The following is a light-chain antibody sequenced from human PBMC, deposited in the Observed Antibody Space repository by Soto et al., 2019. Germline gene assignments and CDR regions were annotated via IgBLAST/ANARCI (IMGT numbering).Light chain of an antibody. CDR1: QSVSSN. Sequence: EIVMTQSPATLSVSPGERATLSCRASQSVSSNFAWYQQKPGQAPRLLIYGASTRATGIPARFSGSGSGTEFTLTISSLQSEDFAVYYCQQYNNWPSCTFGQGTKREIK. CDR3: QQYNNWPSCT. J-gene: IGKJ2*02. V-gene: IGKV3-15*01. CDR2: GAS.